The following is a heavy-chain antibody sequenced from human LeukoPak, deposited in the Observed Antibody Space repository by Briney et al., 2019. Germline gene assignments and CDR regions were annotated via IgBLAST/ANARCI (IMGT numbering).Heavy chain of an antibody. J-gene: IGHJ6*03. D-gene: IGHD1-26*01. CDR2: ISGRGGST. V-gene: IGHV3-23*01. Sequence: GGSLRLSCAASGFTFSSYGMSWVRQAPGKGLEWVSGISGRGGSTYYADSVKGRFTISRDNSKNTLYLQMNSLRAEDTAVYYCAKGRGWEASYYYYYMDVWGKGTTVTISS. CDR3: AKGRGWEASYYYYYMDV. CDR1: GFTFSSYG.